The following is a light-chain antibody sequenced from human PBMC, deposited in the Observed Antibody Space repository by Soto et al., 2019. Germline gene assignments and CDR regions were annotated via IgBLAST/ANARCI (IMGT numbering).Light chain of an antibody. CDR3: SSYRSSNSYV. V-gene: IGLV2-14*01. J-gene: IGLJ1*01. CDR1: SSDIGGYNY. CDR2: EVN. Sequence: QSALTQPASVSVSPGQSITIACTGTSSDIGGYNYVSWYQHHPGKAPKLIIYEVNNRPSGVSNRFSGSKSGNTASLTISGLQPEDEADYYCSSYRSSNSYVFGTGTKVTVL.